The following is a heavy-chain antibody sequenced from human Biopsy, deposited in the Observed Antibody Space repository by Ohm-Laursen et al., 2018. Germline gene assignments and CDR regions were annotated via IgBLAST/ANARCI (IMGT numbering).Heavy chain of an antibody. CDR3: ARDYDTSGYYSVS. J-gene: IGHJ5*02. CDR2: IFYRGST. D-gene: IGHD3-22*01. Sequence: GTLSLTCTVSGGSISNNYYYWVWIRQPPGKGLEWIGSIFYRGSTHYKPSLKSRLNISVDTSKNQFSLKLNSATAADTAVYYCARDYDTSGYYSVSWGQGTLVTVSS. V-gene: IGHV4-39*01. CDR1: GGSISNNYYY.